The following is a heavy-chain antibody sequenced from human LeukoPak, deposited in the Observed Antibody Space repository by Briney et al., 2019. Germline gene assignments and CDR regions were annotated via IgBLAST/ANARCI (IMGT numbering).Heavy chain of an antibody. J-gene: IGHJ3*02. V-gene: IGHV3-48*04. CDR2: ISGTSNTI. D-gene: IGHD5-24*01. Sequence: GGSLRLSCAASGFTFSSYGMHWVRQAPGKGLEWVSYISGTSNTIYYADSVKGRFTISRGNAKNSLYLQMNSLRAEDTAVYYCARGGDGYNDDAFDIWGQGTMVTVSS. CDR1: GFTFSSYG. CDR3: ARGGDGYNDDAFDI.